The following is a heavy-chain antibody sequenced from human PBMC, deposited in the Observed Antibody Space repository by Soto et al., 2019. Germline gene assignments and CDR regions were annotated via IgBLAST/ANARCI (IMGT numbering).Heavy chain of an antibody. D-gene: IGHD2-2*01. Sequence: QVQLQESGPGLVKPSETLSLTCTVSVGSVSSGSYYWGWIRQPPGKGLEWIGYIYYSGSTNYNPSLTSRVTISVDTSKNQFSLKLSSVTAADTAVYYCARGIFNSELGGPAAYYYYGMDVWGQGTTVTVSS. CDR1: VGSVSSGSYY. J-gene: IGHJ6*02. CDR2: IYYSGST. V-gene: IGHV4-61*01. CDR3: ARGIFNSELGGPAAYYYYGMDV.